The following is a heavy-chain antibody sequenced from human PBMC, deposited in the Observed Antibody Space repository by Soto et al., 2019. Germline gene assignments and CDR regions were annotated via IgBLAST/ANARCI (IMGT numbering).Heavy chain of an antibody. CDR3: AREVVAATVLEFSRLVSWFDP. V-gene: IGHV3-13*01. Sequence: GGSLRLSCAASGFTFSSYDMHWVRQATGKGLEWVSAIGTAGDTYYPGSVKGRFTISREKAKNSLYLQMNSLRAEDTAVYYCAREVVAATVLEFSRLVSWFDPWGQGTLVTVSS. J-gene: IGHJ5*02. CDR1: GFTFSSYD. CDR2: IGTAGDT. D-gene: IGHD2-15*01.